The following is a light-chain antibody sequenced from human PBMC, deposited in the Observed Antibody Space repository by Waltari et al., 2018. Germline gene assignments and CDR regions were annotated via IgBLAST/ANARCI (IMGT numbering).Light chain of an antibody. V-gene: IGKV3-11*01. Sequence: EIVLTQSPATLSLSPGERVTLSCRASQSIGIELALYQQRPGQDPRLLISDASHRAKGIPARFSGSGSGTDFTLTISNLEPEDMATYDSQQRSRWPLTFGGGTKVEFK. CDR1: QSIGIE. CDR2: DAS. J-gene: IGKJ4*01. CDR3: QQRSRWPLT.